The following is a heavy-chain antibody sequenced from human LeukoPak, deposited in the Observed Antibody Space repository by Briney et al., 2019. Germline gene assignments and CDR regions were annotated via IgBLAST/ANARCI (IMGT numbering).Heavy chain of an antibody. CDR1: GFTFSSYI. J-gene: IGHJ4*02. D-gene: IGHD3-10*01. V-gene: IGHV3-64D*06. Sequence: GGSLRLSCSASGFTFSSYIMHWVRQAPGKGLEYISAITSIGGSTYYADSVKGRFTISRDNSKNTLYLQMSSLRPEDTAVYYCVKDDSYYYGSGSSNDWGQGTLVTVSS. CDR2: ITSIGGST. CDR3: VKDDSYYYGSGSSND.